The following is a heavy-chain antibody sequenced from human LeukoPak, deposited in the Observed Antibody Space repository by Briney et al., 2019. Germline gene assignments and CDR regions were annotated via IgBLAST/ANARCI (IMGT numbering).Heavy chain of an antibody. CDR1: GGSISSYY. CDR2: IYYSGST. Sequence: SETLSLTCTVSGGSISSYYWSWIRQPPGKGLEWIGYIYYSGSTNYNPSLKSRVTISVDTSKNQFSLKLSSVTAADTAVYYCARNLHYDRTRYYYYMDVWGKGTTVTISS. V-gene: IGHV4-59*08. D-gene: IGHD3-22*01. CDR3: ARNLHYDRTRYYYYMDV. J-gene: IGHJ6*03.